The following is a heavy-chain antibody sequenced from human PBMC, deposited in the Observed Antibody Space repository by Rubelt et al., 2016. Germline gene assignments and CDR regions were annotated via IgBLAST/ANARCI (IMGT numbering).Heavy chain of an antibody. Sequence: QVQLVESGGGVVQPGRSLRLSCAASGFTFSSHAMHWVRQAPGKELEWVASTSYKGSNEMYADSVKGRFTISRDNSKNTRSREMDSLRVADTAIYYCARDLGVGARVGVPDCWGQGTLVTVSS. V-gene: IGHV3-30*04. CDR3: ARDLGVGARVGVPDC. CDR1: GFTFSSHA. CDR2: TSYKGSNE. D-gene: IGHD1-26*01. J-gene: IGHJ4*02.